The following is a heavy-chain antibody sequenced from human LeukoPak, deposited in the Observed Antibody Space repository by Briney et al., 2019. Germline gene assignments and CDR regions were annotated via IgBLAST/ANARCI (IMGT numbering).Heavy chain of an antibody. V-gene: IGHV1-69*01. CDR2: IIPIFGTA. Sequence: ASVKVSCKASGGTFSSYAISWVRQAPGQGLEWMGGIIPIFGTANYAQKFQGRVTITADESTSTAYMELSSLRSEDTAVYYCARDLAIAAAGKGSPYWGQGNLVTVSS. D-gene: IGHD6-13*01. J-gene: IGHJ4*02. CDR1: GGTFSSYA. CDR3: ARDLAIAAAGKGSPY.